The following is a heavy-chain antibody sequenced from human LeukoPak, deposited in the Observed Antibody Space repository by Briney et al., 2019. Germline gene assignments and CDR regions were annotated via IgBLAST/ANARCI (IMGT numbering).Heavy chain of an antibody. CDR2: ISGSGGTT. Sequence: GGSLRLSCAASAFTFSSYAMSWVRQAPGRGLEWVSAISGSGGTTYYADSVKGRFTISRDNSKNTLSLQMNSLRAEDTAVYYCARGEYYYDSSGYVDYWGQGTLVTVSS. D-gene: IGHD3-22*01. J-gene: IGHJ4*02. V-gene: IGHV3-23*01. CDR3: ARGEYYYDSSGYVDY. CDR1: AFTFSSYA.